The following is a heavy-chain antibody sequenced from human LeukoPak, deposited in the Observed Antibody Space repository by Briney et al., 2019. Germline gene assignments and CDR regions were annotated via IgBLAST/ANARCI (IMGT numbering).Heavy chain of an antibody. D-gene: IGHD2-2*01. V-gene: IGHV4-34*01. CDR3: ARLGYCSSTSCYAGGCSGGSCYQFDY. CDR2: INHSGST. Sequence: SETLFPTRAVYGGFFSGYFWRWIRQPPREGVEWIWEINHSGSTNYHPSLKSRVTISVDTSKNQFSLKLSSVTAGDTAVYYCARLGYCSSTSCYAGGCSGGSCYQFDYWGQGTLVTVSS. J-gene: IGHJ4*02. CDR1: GGFFSGYF.